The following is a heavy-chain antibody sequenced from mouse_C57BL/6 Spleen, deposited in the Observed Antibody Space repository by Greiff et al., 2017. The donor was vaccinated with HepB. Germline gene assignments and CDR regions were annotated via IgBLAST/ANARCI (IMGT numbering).Heavy chain of an antibody. D-gene: IGHD1-1*01. CDR2: ISSGGSYT. V-gene: IGHV5-6*01. Sequence: EVQEVESGGDLVKPGGSLKLSCAASGFTFSSYGMSWVRQTPDKRLEWVATISSGGSYTYYPDSVKGRFTISRDNAKNTLYLQMSSLKSEDTAMYYCAREDGSSLRYFDYWGQGTTLTVSS. CDR1: GFTFSSYG. CDR3: AREDGSSLRYFDY. J-gene: IGHJ2*01.